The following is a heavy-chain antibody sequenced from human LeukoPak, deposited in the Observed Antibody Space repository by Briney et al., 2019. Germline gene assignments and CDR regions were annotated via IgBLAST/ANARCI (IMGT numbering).Heavy chain of an antibody. CDR2: IYTSGST. Sequence: PSETLSLTCTVSGGSISSYYWSWIRQPAGKGLEWIGRIYTSGSTNYNPSLKSRVTMSVDTSKNQFSLKLSSVTAADTAVYYCARDGGSIAVAGTPYAFDIWGQGTMVTVSS. V-gene: IGHV4-4*07. J-gene: IGHJ3*02. CDR1: GGSISSYY. D-gene: IGHD6-19*01. CDR3: ARDGGSIAVAGTPYAFDI.